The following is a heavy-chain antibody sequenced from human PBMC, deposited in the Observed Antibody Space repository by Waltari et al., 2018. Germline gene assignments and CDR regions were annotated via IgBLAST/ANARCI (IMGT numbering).Heavy chain of an antibody. J-gene: IGHJ3*02. Sequence: QVQLVQSGAEVKKPGASVKVSCKASGYTFTGYSMHWVRQAPGPGLEWMGWINPNSGGTNYAQKFQGRVTMTRDTSISTAYMELSRLRSDDTAVYYCARDLTPYYYDSSEVAFDIWGQGTMVTVSS. V-gene: IGHV1-2*02. CDR3: ARDLTPYYYDSSEVAFDI. D-gene: IGHD3-22*01. CDR1: GYTFTGYS. CDR2: INPNSGGT.